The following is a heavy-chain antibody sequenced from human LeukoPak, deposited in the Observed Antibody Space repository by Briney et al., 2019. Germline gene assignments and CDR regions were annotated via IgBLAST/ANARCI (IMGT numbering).Heavy chain of an antibody. CDR3: ARDGPAQMVDFDY. J-gene: IGHJ4*02. D-gene: IGHD3-10*01. V-gene: IGHV1-2*02. CDR2: LHPNNGAT. CDR1: GYTFTGSGWY. Sequence: ASVTVSCKASGYTFTGSGWYLYWLRQAPGQGLECVGWLHPNNGATGYAQKFQGRVAMTTDTSISTAYMELSRLRPDDTAVYYCARDGPAQMVDFDYWGQGTLVTVSS.